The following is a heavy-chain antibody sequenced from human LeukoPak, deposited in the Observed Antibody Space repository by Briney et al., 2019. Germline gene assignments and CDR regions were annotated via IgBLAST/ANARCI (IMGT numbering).Heavy chain of an antibody. J-gene: IGHJ4*02. V-gene: IGHV3-30*18. CDR1: GFTFSSYG. CDR3: AKGSMIVVVTPFDY. Sequence: PGGSLRLSCAASGFTFSSYGMHWVRQAPGKGLEWVAVISYDGSNKYYADSVKGRFTISRDNSKNTLYLQMNSLRAEDTAVYYCAKGSMIVVVTPFDYWGQGTLVTVSS. D-gene: IGHD3-22*01. CDR2: ISYDGSNK.